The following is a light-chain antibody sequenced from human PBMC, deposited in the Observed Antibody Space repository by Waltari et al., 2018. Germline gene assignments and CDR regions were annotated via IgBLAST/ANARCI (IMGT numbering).Light chain of an antibody. CDR2: GAS. V-gene: IGKV1-39*01. Sequence: DIQMTQSHSSLPALVGDSVTIRCHSSQDSNNSLNWYQHKPGEATTLLIYGASILNSGVPSIFASSGSRTKFTLTINGLQPEDFASYFCQQSHTSPFTFGQGTTLE. CDR3: QQSHTSPFT. J-gene: IGKJ2*01. CDR1: QDSNNS.